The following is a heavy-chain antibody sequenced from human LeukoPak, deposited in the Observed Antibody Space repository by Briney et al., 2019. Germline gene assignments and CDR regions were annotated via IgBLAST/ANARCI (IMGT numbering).Heavy chain of an antibody. CDR1: GFTFSNYP. CDR2: ISYSTSYI. V-gene: IGHV3-21*01. Sequence: GGSLRLSCAASGFTFSNYPMNWVRQAPGKGLEWVSSISYSTSYIYYADSVKGRFTISRDNAKNSLYLQMNSLRAEDTAVYYCARVGYGEHPWAYYFDYWGQGTLVTVSS. D-gene: IGHD4-17*01. J-gene: IGHJ4*02. CDR3: ARVGYGEHPWAYYFDY.